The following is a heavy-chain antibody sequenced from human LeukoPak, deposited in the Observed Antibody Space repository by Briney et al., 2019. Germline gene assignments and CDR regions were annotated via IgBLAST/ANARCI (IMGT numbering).Heavy chain of an antibody. CDR1: GFTFDDYA. Sequence: GGSLRLSCAASGFTFDDYAMHWVRHAPGKGLEWVSGISWNSGSIGYADSVKGRFTISRDNAKNSLYLQMNSLRAEDTALYYCAKDRYSSGWYSVFDYWGQGTLVTVSS. D-gene: IGHD6-19*01. J-gene: IGHJ4*02. CDR3: AKDRYSSGWYSVFDY. V-gene: IGHV3-9*01. CDR2: ISWNSGSI.